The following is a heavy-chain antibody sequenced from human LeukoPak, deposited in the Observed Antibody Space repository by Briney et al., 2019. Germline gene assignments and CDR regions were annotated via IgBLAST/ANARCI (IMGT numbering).Heavy chain of an antibody. Sequence: PGGSLRLSCAASGFTFSSHAMSWVRQAPGKGLEWVSGISGSGYGTYYADSVKGRFTISRDNSQNTLYLQMNSLRAEDTAVYYCAKDQRGHDKPADCWGQGTLVTVSS. CDR1: GFTFSSHA. V-gene: IGHV3-23*01. CDR3: AKDQRGHDKPADC. CDR2: ISGSGYGT. D-gene: IGHD2-15*01. J-gene: IGHJ4*02.